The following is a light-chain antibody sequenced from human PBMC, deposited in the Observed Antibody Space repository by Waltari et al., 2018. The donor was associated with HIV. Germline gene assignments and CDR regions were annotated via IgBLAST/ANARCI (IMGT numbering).Light chain of an antibody. CDR3: SSYTATTAIV. J-gene: IGLJ3*02. Sequence: QSVLTQPASVSGSPGQSITISCTGTNRDVGDYNYVSCYQQHPGTAPKLLIYEVTHRPSGISSRFSGFKSGNTASMTISGLQAEDEADYYCSSYTATTAIVFGGGTKVTVL. CDR2: EVT. CDR1: NRDVGDYNY. V-gene: IGLV2-14*01.